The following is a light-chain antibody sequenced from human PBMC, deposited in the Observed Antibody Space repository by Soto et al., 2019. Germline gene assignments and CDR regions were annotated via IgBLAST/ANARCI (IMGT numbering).Light chain of an antibody. J-gene: IGLJ3*02. CDR3: QAYDYSLTAFV. V-gene: IGLV1-40*01. CDR1: NSNLGAGYD. CDR2: GNR. Sequence: QAVLTQPPSVSGAPGQRVTISCTWNNSNLGAGYDVHWYQQLPGAAPKLVIFGNRNRPSGVPERFSGSKSGTSASLAITGLQAEDEADYYCQAYDYSLTAFVFGGGTQLTVL.